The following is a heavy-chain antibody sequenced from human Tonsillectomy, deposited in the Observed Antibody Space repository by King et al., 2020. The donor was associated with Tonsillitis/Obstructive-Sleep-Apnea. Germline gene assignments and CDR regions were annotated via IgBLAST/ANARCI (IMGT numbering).Heavy chain of an antibody. CDR1: GGSVSSGSYY. Sequence: VQLQESGPGLVKPSETLSLTCTVSGGSVSSGSYYWSWIRQPPGKGLEWIGYIYYSGSTNYNPSLKSRVTISVDTSKNQFSLKLSSVTAADTAVYYCARVSRRIAARLFDYWGQGTLVTVSS. CDR2: IYYSGST. V-gene: IGHV4-61*01. D-gene: IGHD6-6*01. CDR3: ARVSRRIAARLFDY. J-gene: IGHJ4*02.